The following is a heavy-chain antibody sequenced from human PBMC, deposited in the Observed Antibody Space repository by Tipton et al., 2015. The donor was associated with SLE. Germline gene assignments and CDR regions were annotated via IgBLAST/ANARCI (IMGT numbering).Heavy chain of an antibody. V-gene: IGHV4-34*01. CDR1: GGSFSGYY. Sequence: LRLSCAVYGGSFSGYYWSWLRQPPGKGLEWIGEINHSGSTNYNPSLKSRVTISVDTSKNQFSLKLSSVTAADTAVYYCASLRTEYYYGSRADYWGQGTLVTVSS. CDR2: INHSGST. D-gene: IGHD3-10*01. CDR3: ASLRTEYYYGSRADY. J-gene: IGHJ4*02.